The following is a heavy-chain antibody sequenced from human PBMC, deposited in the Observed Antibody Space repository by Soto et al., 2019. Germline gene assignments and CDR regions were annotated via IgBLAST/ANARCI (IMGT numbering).Heavy chain of an antibody. CDR1: GDILSRYT. J-gene: IGHJ4*02. D-gene: IGHD4-17*01. CDR2: IIPLLDIA. V-gene: IGHV1-69*08. Sequence: QVQLVQSGAEVKKPGSSVKVSCKASGDILSRYTISWVRQAPGQGLEWMGRIIPLLDIANYAQKFQGRVTIIADKSTNTAYMELSSLRSEDTAVYFCAREDYGGNFYYFDYWGQGILVTVSS. CDR3: AREDYGGNFYYFDY.